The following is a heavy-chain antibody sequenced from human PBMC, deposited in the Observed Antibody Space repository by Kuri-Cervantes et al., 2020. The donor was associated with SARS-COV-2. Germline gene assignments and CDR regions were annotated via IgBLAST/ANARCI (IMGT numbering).Heavy chain of an antibody. CDR1: GGSICSTSYY. CDR3: AGRGHSYGYEGYYYYTDV. D-gene: IGHD5-18*01. J-gene: IGHJ6*03. V-gene: IGHV4-39*07. CDR2: IHHSGTT. Sequence: SETLSLTCTVSGGSICSTSYYWGWTRQPPGKGLEWIGTIHHSGTTYYNPSLESRVTISVDTSKNQFSLKLSSVTAADTAVYYCAGRGHSYGYEGYYYYTDVWGKGTTVTVSS.